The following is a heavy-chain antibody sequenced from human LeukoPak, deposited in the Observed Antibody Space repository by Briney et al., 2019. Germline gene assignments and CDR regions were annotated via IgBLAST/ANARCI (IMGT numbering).Heavy chain of an antibody. V-gene: IGHV4-30-4*08. J-gene: IGHJ4*02. D-gene: IGHD3-16*02. CDR2: IYYSGST. CDR1: GGSISSGDYY. CDR3: ARRVWGSYRPTFDY. Sequence: SQTLSLTCTVSGGSISSGDYYWSWIRQPPGKGLEWIGYIYYSGSTYYNPSLKSRVTISVDTSKNQFSLKLGSVTAADTAVYYCARRVWGSYRPTFDYWGQGTLVTVSS.